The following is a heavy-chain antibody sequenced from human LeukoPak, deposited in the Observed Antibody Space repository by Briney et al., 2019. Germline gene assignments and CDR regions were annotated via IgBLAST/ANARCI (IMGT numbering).Heavy chain of an antibody. CDR3: ARLSLITYYFDY. Sequence: TSETLSLTCTLPGGSISSSSYYWGWIRQPPGKWLEWIGSIYYSGSTYYNPSLKSRVTISVDTSKNQFSLKLSSVTAADTAVYYCARLSLITYYFDYWGQGTLVTVSS. J-gene: IGHJ4*02. CDR1: GGSISSSSYY. V-gene: IGHV4-39*01. CDR2: IYYSGST.